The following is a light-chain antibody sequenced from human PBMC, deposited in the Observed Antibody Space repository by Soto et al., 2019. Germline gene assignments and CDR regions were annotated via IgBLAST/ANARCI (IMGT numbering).Light chain of an antibody. CDR1: SSDVGGYNY. J-gene: IGLJ1*01. V-gene: IGLV2-14*01. Sequence: QSVLNQPASVSGSPGQSITISCTGTSSDVGGYNYVSWYQQHPGKAPKLMIYEVSYRPSGVSDRFSGSKSGNTASPTISGLQAENEADYYCCSYTSSITYVFGTGTKVTVL. CDR2: EVS. CDR3: CSYTSSITYV.